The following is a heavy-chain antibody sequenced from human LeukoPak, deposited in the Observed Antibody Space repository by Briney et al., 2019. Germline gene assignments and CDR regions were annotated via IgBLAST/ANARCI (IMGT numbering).Heavy chain of an antibody. J-gene: IGHJ4*02. CDR2: ISYDGSNK. CDR3: ARNLATGDNY. D-gene: IGHD5-12*01. V-gene: IGHV3-30*04. CDR1: GFTFSSYP. Sequence: GGSLRLSCAASGFTFSSYPMHWVRQAPGKGLEWVAVISYDGSNKYYADSVKGRFTISRDNSKNTLYLQMNSLRAEDTAVYYCARNLATGDNYWGQGTLVTVSS.